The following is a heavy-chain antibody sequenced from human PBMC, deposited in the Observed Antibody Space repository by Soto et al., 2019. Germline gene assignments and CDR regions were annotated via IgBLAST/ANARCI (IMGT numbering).Heavy chain of an antibody. J-gene: IGHJ6*02. D-gene: IGHD2-2*01. CDR3: AREGGDYCISLSCAIERRGMDV. CDR1: GFTFSSYA. Sequence: QVQLVESGGGVVQPGRSLRLSCAASGFTFSSYAMHWVRQAPGKGLEWVAVMSYDGSNKYYADSVKGRFTISRDNSKNTLYLQMNSLRAEDTAVYYCAREGGDYCISLSCAIERRGMDVWGQGTTVTVSS. CDR2: MSYDGSNK. V-gene: IGHV3-30-3*01.